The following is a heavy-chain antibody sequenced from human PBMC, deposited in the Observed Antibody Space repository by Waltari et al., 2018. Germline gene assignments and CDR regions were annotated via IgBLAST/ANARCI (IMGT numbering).Heavy chain of an antibody. Sequence: EVQLVASGGGLVKPGGSLRLSCAASGFTFSSYSMNWVRQAPGKGLEWVSSISSSSSYIYYADSVKGRFTISRDNAKNSLYLQMNSLRAEDTAVYYCAREGSFWSGSQFDYWGQGTLVTVSS. CDR3: AREGSFWSGSQFDY. J-gene: IGHJ4*02. V-gene: IGHV3-21*01. D-gene: IGHD3-3*01. CDR1: GFTFSSYS. CDR2: ISSSSSYI.